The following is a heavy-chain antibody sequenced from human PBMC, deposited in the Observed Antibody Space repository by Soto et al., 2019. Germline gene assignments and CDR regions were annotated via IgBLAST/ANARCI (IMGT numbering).Heavy chain of an antibody. CDR1: GGSISSYY. J-gene: IGHJ4*02. Sequence: PSETLSLTCTVSGGSISSYYWSWIRQPPGKGLGWIGYIYYSGSTNYNPSLKSRVTISVDTSKNQFSLKLSSVTAADTAVYYCARLGIAVAGAYYFDYWGQGTLVTVSS. CDR3: ARLGIAVAGAYYFDY. V-gene: IGHV4-59*08. CDR2: IYYSGST. D-gene: IGHD6-19*01.